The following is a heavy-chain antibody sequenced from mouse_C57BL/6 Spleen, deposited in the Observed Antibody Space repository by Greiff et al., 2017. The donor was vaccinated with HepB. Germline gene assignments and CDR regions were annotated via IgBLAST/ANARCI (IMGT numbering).Heavy chain of an antibody. CDR2: IDPSDSYT. Sequence: VQLQQSGAELVMPGASVKLSCKASGYTFTSYWMHWVKQRPGQGLEWIGEIDPSDSYTNYNQKFKGQSTLTVDKSSSTAYMPLSSLTSEDSAVYDCARSYGYDGFDYWGQGTTLTVSS. CDR1: GYTFTSYW. V-gene: IGHV1-69*01. J-gene: IGHJ2*01. D-gene: IGHD2-2*01. CDR3: ARSYGYDGFDY.